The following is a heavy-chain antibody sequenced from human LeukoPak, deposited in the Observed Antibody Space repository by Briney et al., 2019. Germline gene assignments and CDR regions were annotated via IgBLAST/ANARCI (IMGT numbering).Heavy chain of an antibody. D-gene: IGHD3-9*01. Sequence: PSETLSLTCTVSGASVIGSYWTWIRQSPGETLQYIGYIYNTADVNYSPSLQSRVTISIDMSRNQVSLRLNSVSPADSAIYHCARGRSYDITGYNPTFYFDSWGQGVLVTVAS. J-gene: IGHJ4*02. CDR2: IYNTADV. CDR3: ARGRSYDITGYNPTFYFDS. V-gene: IGHV4-59*02. CDR1: GASVIGSY.